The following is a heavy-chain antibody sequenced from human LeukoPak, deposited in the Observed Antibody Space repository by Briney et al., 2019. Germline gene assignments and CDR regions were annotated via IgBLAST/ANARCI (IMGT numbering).Heavy chain of an antibody. CDR2: IIPIFGTA. V-gene: IGHV1-69*05. CDR1: GGTFSSYA. CDR3: ARGVWFGELWMGFDP. Sequence: SVKVSCKASGGTFSSYAISWVRQAPGQGLEWMGGIIPIFGTASYAQKFQGRVTITTDESTSTAYMELSSLRSEDTAVYYCARGVWFGELWMGFDPWGQGTLVTVSS. D-gene: IGHD3-10*01. J-gene: IGHJ5*02.